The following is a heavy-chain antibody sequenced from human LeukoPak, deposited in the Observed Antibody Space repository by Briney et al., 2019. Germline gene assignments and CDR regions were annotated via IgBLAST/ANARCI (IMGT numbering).Heavy chain of an antibody. CDR1: GYTFTSYG. Sequence: GASVKVSCKASGYTFTSYGISWVRQATGQGLEWMGWMNPNSGNTGYAQKFQGRVTMTRNTSISTAYMELSSLRSEDTAVYYCARGRTYYDILTGYYKEDYYYYYMDVWGKGTTVTISS. CDR2: MNPNSGNT. CDR3: ARGRTYYDILTGYYKEDYYYYYMDV. J-gene: IGHJ6*03. V-gene: IGHV1-8*02. D-gene: IGHD3-9*01.